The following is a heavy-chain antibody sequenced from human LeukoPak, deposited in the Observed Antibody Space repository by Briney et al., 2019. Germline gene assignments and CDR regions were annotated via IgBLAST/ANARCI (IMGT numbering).Heavy chain of an antibody. CDR2: IYRNDDK. CDR3: AHARDKDGYCSSTSCLYYFEY. V-gene: IGHV2-5*01. J-gene: IGHJ4*02. CDR1: GFSLSTSGVG. Sequence: SGPTLVKPTQTLTLTCTFSGFSLSTSGVGVGWIRQPPGKALEWLALIYRNDDKRYSPSLKSRLTITKDTSKNQVVLTMTNMDPVDTATYYCAHARDKDGYCSSTSCLYYFEYWGQGTLVTVSS. D-gene: IGHD2-2*01.